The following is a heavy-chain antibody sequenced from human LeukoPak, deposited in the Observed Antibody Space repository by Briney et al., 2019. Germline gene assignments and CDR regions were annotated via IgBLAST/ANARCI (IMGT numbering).Heavy chain of an antibody. CDR3: ARQGVELLFNFQH. CDR1: GYSFTSYW. J-gene: IGHJ1*01. V-gene: IGHV5-10-1*01. D-gene: IGHD2-2*01. CDR2: IDPSDSYT. Sequence: GESLKISCKGSGYSFTSYWISWVRPLPGKGLEWMGRIDPSDSYTNYSPSFQGHVTISADKSISTAYLQWSSLKASDTAMYYCARQGVELLFNFQHWGQGTLVTVSS.